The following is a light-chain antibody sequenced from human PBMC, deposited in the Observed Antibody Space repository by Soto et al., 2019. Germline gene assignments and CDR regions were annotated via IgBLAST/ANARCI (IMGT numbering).Light chain of an antibody. CDR3: QHYDILPLT. J-gene: IGKJ4*01. V-gene: IGKV1-33*01. CDR2: DAS. CDR1: QDISNY. Sequence: DIQMTQSPSSLSASVGARVTITCQASQDISNYLKWYQQKPGKAPKLLIYDASNLETGVPSRFIVIGSGTYFTFTISILQPEDITTYYCQHYDILPLTIGGGTKVEIK.